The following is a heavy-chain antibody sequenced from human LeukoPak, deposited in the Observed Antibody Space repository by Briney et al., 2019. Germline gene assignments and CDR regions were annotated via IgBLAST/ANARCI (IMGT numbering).Heavy chain of an antibody. Sequence: SETLSLTCTVSGGSISSSSYYWGWLRQPPGKGLEWLGSIYYSGSTYYNPSLKSRVTISVDTSKNQFSLKLSSVTAADTAVYYCARASAVVPAAIRLPYYYYYYMDVWGKGTTVTVSS. J-gene: IGHJ6*03. CDR1: GGSISSSSYY. CDR3: ARASAVVPAAIRLPYYYYYYMDV. V-gene: IGHV4-39*07. CDR2: IYYSGST. D-gene: IGHD2-2*02.